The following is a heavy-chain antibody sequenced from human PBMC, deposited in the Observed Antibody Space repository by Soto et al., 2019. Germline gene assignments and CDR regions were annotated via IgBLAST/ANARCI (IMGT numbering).Heavy chain of an antibody. V-gene: IGHV3-30*18. J-gene: IGHJ4*02. D-gene: IGHD1-26*01. CDR2: ISYDGSNK. Sequence: QVQLVESGGGVVQPGRSLRLSCAASGFTFSSYGMHWVRQAPGKGLEWVAVISYDGSNKYYADSVKGRFTISRDNSKNTLYMQMNSLRAEDTAVYYCAKDQESGSYPPGFDYWGQGTLVTVSS. CDR3: AKDQESGSYPPGFDY. CDR1: GFTFSSYG.